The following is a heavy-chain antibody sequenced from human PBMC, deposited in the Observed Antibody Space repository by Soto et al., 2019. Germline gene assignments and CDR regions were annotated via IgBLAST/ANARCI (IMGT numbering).Heavy chain of an antibody. CDR3: ARETGTTLYSYYYGMDV. CDR2: INPNSGGT. D-gene: IGHD1-7*01. V-gene: IGHV1-2*02. Sequence: ASVKVSCKASEYTFTGYYMHWVRQAPGQGLEWMGWINPNSGGTNYAQKFQGRVTMTRDTSISTAYMELSRMRCVDTAVYYCARETGTTLYSYYYGMDVWGQGTTVTVSS. J-gene: IGHJ6*02. CDR1: EYTFTGYY.